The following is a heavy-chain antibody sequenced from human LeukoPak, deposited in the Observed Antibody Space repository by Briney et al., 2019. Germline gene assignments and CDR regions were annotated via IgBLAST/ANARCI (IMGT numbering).Heavy chain of an antibody. CDR2: IYHSGST. Sequence: SETLSLTCAVSGGSISSSNWWSWVRQPPGKGLEWIGEIYHSGSTNYNPSLKSRVTISVDKSKNQFSLKLSSVTAADTAVYYCARARRGDGYNSFFDYWGQGTLVTVSS. D-gene: IGHD5-24*01. CDR1: GGSISSSNW. J-gene: IGHJ4*02. V-gene: IGHV4-4*02. CDR3: ARARRGDGYNSFFDY.